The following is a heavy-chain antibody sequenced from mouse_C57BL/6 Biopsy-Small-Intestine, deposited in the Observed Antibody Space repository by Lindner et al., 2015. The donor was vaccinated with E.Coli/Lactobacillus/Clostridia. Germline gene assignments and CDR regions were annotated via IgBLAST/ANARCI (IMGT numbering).Heavy chain of an antibody. CDR3: ALGSTFSIRPDY. CDR2: FDPEDGET. J-gene: IGHJ4*01. Sequence: SVKVSCKVSGHTLTELSMHWVRQAPGKGLEWMGGFDPEDGETIYAQKFQGRLTMTEDTSTETAYMELTSLTSDDSAVYYCALGSTFSIRPDYWGQGTLVTVSS. V-gene: IGHV1-67*01. D-gene: IGHD1-2*01. CDR1: GHTLTELS.